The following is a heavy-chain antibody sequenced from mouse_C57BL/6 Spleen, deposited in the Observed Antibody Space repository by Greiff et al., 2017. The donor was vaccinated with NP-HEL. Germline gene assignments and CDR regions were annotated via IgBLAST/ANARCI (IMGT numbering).Heavy chain of an antibody. D-gene: IGHD1-1*01. CDR1: GYSITSGYY. J-gene: IGHJ3*01. V-gene: IGHV3-6*01. CDR2: ISYDGSN. CDR3: ARDLYYYGSSLAWFAY. Sequence: DVKLQESGPGLVKPSQSPSLTCSVTGYSITSGYYWNWIRQFPGNKLEWMGYISYDGSNNYNPSLKNRISITRDTSKNQFFLKLNSVTTEDTATYYCARDLYYYGSSLAWFAYWGQGTLVTVSA.